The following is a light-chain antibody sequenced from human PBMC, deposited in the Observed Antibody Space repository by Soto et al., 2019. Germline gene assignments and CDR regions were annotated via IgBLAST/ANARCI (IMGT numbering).Light chain of an antibody. V-gene: IGKV3-11*01. CDR3: QQRSDLPR. Sequence: EMVLTQSPATLSVSPGERVALSCRASQTIGMSLAWYQQKPGQAPRLLIYDASIRATGIPARFSGSGSGTDFTLTISGLEPEDFAVYFCQQRSDLPRFGGGTKVEIK. CDR1: QTIGMS. CDR2: DAS. J-gene: IGKJ4*01.